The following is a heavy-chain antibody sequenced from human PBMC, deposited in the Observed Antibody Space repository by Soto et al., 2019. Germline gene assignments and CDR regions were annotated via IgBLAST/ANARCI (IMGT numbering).Heavy chain of an antibody. CDR3: TRRYGPCFAF. CDR1: EGTSISFG. CDR2: IYYSGST. Sequence: VAEGTSISFGGSWIRQHQGKGLEWIGYIYYSGSTNYNPSLKSRVTITVDTSKKQFSLNLSSVTAAVTEVYYCTRRYGPCFAFWGNGTPVPVS. V-gene: IGHV4-59*08. J-gene: IGHJ4*01. D-gene: IGHD3-16*01.